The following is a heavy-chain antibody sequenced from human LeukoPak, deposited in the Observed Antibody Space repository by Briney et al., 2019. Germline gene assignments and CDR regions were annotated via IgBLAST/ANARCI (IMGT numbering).Heavy chain of an antibody. J-gene: IGHJ4*02. V-gene: IGHV3-21*01. CDR2: ISSSSSYI. D-gene: IGHD5-12*01. Sequence: GGSLRLSCAASGFTFSSYSMNWVRQAPGKGLEWVSSISSSSSYIYYADSVKGRFTISRDNAKNSLYLQMNSLRAEDTAVYYCARDLTISGAGSGYEKEADYWGPRTLVTVSS. CDR1: GFTFSSYS. CDR3: ARDLTISGAGSGYEKEADY.